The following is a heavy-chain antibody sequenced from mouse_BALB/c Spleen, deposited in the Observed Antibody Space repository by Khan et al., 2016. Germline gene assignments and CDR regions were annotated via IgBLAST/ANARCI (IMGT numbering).Heavy chain of an antibody. V-gene: IGHV3-6*02. J-gene: IGHJ1*01. D-gene: IGHD4-1*01. Sequence: EVQLQESGPGLVKPSQSLSLTCSVTGYSITSGYYWNWIRQFPGNKLEWMGYISYDGSNHYNPSLRNRISITRDTSKNQFFPNLNSVTTEDTATYYCARGGLGPRYFDVWGAGTTVTVSS. CDR1: GYSITSGYY. CDR3: ARGGLGPRYFDV. CDR2: ISYDGSN.